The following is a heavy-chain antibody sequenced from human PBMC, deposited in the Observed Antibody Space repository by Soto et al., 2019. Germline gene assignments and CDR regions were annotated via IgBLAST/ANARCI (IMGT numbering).Heavy chain of an antibody. Sequence: GSLRLSCTTSGFIFGDYALTWFRLAPGKGLEWVGFIRSKTDGGTTDYAAPVKGRFTISRDDSKNTLYLQMNSLKTEDTTVYYCTTDQYYYYYYGMDVWGQGTTVTVSS. V-gene: IGHV3-49*03. CDR3: TTDQYYYYYYGMDV. CDR1: GFIFGDYA. J-gene: IGHJ6*02. CDR2: IRSKTDGGTT.